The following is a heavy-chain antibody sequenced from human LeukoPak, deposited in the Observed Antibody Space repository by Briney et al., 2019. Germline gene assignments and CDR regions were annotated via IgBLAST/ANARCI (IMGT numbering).Heavy chain of an antibody. V-gene: IGHV3-66*02. CDR3: VGVETITMVRGASGDV. CDR1: GFSVSSNY. D-gene: IGHD3-10*01. CDR2: IHSGGRA. J-gene: IGHJ6*04. Sequence: PGGSLRLSCAASGFSVSSNYMTWVRQAPGKGLEWVSVIHSGGRAYYADSVKGRFTTSRDNSKNTLDLQMNSLSVEDTAVYYCVGVETITMVRGASGDVWGKGTMVTVSS.